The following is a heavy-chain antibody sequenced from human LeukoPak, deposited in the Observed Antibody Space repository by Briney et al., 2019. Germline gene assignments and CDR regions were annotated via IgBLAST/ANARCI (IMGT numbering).Heavy chain of an antibody. Sequence: SVKVSCRASGGTFSSYAISWVRQAPGQGLEWMGRIIPIFGTANYAQKFQGRVTITADKSTSTAYMELSSLRSEDTAVYYCARDRPVTTGGGFDYWGQGTLVTVSS. D-gene: IGHD4-17*01. CDR3: ARDRPVTTGGGFDY. CDR2: IIPIFGTA. CDR1: GGTFSSYA. V-gene: IGHV1-69*06. J-gene: IGHJ4*02.